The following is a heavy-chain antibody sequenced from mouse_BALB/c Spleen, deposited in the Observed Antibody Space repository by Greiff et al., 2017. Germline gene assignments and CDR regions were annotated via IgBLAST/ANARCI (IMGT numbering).Heavy chain of an antibody. CDR1: GFTFSSFG. Sequence: EVMLVESGGGLVQPGGSRKLSCAASGFTFSSFGMHWVRQAPEKGLEWVAYISSGSSSIYYADTVKGRFTISRDNPKNTLFLQMNSLRSEDTAMYDCARRGYYAMDDWGQGTSVTVSS. CDR3: ARRGYYAMDD. CDR2: ISSGSSSI. J-gene: IGHJ4*01. V-gene: IGHV5-17*02.